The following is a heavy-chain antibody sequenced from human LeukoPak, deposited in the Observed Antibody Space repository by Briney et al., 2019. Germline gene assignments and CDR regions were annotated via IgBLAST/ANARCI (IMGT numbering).Heavy chain of an antibody. D-gene: IGHD5-24*01. V-gene: IGHV1-69*05. CDR3: ARALKEMATPSQ. J-gene: IGHJ4*02. Sequence: SVKVSCKASGGTFSSYAISWVRQAPGQGLEWMGGIIPIFGTANYAQKLQGRVTMTTDTSTSTAYMELRSLRSDDTAVYYCARALKEMATPSQWGQGTLVTVSS. CDR1: GGTFSSYA. CDR2: IIPIFGTA.